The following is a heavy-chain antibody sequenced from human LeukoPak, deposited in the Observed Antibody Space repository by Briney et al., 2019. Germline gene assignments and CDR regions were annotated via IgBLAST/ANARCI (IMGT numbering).Heavy chain of an antibody. CDR1: GGSLSSYY. V-gene: IGHV4-59*01. J-gene: IGHJ3*02. D-gene: IGHD6-6*01. Sequence: SETMSLTCTVSGGSLSSYYWSWIRQPPGKGLEWIGYIYYSGSTNYNPSLKSRVTISVDTSKNQFSLKLSSVTAADTAVYYCARGSLVFAFDIWGQGTMVTVSS. CDR3: ARGSLVFAFDI. CDR2: IYYSGST.